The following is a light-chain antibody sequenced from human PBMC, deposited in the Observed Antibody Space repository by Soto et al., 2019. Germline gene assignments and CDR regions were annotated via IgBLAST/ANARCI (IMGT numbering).Light chain of an antibody. Sequence: SYVLTQPPSVSVAPGQTARITCGGNNIGSKSVHWYQQKPGQAPVLVISSDNDRPSAIPERFSGSNSGNTATLTISRVEAGDEADYYCQVWDNTRDHVVFGGGTKLTVL. CDR1: NIGSKS. J-gene: IGLJ3*02. V-gene: IGLV3-21*04. CDR2: SDN. CDR3: QVWDNTRDHVV.